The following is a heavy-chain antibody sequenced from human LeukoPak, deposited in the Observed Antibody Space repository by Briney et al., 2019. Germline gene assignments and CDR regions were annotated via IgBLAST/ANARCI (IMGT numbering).Heavy chain of an antibody. CDR1: FPVTNGFH. Sequence: SETLSPTCSASFPVTNGFHWAWIRQPPGKGLEFMGYVHHSGTTYYNPSLNSRATISVGASKYQFSLRLTSVTAADTAVYFCAKGIPFDFWGQGRLVTVSS. J-gene: IGHJ4*02. D-gene: IGHD2-2*02. CDR2: VHHSGTT. CDR3: AKGIPFDF. V-gene: IGHV4-38-2*02.